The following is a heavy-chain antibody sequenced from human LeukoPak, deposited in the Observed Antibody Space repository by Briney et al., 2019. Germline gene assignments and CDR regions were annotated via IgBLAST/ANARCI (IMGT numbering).Heavy chain of an antibody. CDR1: GFTFSSYS. CDR3: ARGVYCSSTTCYYPEDYFDY. J-gene: IGHJ4*02. V-gene: IGHV3-21*01. CDR2: ISSSSSYI. Sequence: PGGSLRLSCAASGFTFSSYSMNWVRQAPGMGLEWVSSISSSSSYIYYADSVKGRFTISRDNAKNSLYLQMNSLRAEDTAVYYCARGVYCSSTTCYYPEDYFDYWGQGTLVTVSS. D-gene: IGHD2-2*01.